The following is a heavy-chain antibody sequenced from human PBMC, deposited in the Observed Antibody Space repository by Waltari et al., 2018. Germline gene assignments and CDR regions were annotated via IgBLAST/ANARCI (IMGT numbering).Heavy chain of an antibody. CDR3: ARVITVVGTYRRTFDY. CDR1: GCPSPNSS. J-gene: IGHJ4*02. Sequence: QVQPVQSGAEVMTAGASVQVSCAASGCPSPNSSIHWVRQSPGQGLEWMGVINPSDGTTRYAQKFQGRVTMTRDTSTSTVDMELSSLRSEDTAVYYCARVITVVGTYRRTFDYWGRGTLVTVSS. V-gene: IGHV1-46*01. CDR2: INPSDGTT. D-gene: IGHD6-19*01.